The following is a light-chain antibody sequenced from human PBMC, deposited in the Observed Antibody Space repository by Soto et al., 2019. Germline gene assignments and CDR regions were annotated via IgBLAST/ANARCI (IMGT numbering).Light chain of an antibody. CDR3: CSYAGSSPYV. V-gene: IGLV2-11*01. J-gene: IGLJ1*01. CDR1: SSDVGGYNY. CDR2: DVD. Sequence: QSVLTQPRSVSGSPGQSVTISCTGTSSDVGGYNYVSWYQHHPGKAPKLMIYDVDKRPSGVPDRFSGSKSGNTASLTISGLQAEDEADYYCCSYAGSSPYVFGTGTKVNRP.